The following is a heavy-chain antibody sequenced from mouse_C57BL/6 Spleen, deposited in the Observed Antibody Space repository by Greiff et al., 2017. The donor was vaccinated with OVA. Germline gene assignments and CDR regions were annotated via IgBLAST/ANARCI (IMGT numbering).Heavy chain of an antibody. CDR2: IYPGDGDT. Sequence: QVQLKESGAELVKPGASVKISCKASGYAFSSYWMNWVKQRPGKGLEWIGQIYPGDGDTNYNGKFKGKATLTADKSSSTAYMQLSSLTSEDSAVYFCARYDYDGGYFDYWGQGTTLTVSS. D-gene: IGHD2-4*01. J-gene: IGHJ2*01. V-gene: IGHV1-80*01. CDR1: GYAFSSYW. CDR3: ARYDYDGGYFDY.